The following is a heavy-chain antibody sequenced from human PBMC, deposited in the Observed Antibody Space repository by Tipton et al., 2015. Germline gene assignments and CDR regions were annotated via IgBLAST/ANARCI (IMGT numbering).Heavy chain of an antibody. Sequence: TLSLTCTVSSDSISKYYWTWIRQPPGKELEWIGYIRYSGSTNYNPSLKSRVTISVDTSKTQFSLKLTSVTAADTAVYYCARFDYGDYLPGFDPWGQGTLVTVSS. CDR2: IRYSGST. J-gene: IGHJ5*02. CDR3: ARFDYGDYLPGFDP. D-gene: IGHD4-17*01. V-gene: IGHV4-59*01. CDR1: SDSISKYY.